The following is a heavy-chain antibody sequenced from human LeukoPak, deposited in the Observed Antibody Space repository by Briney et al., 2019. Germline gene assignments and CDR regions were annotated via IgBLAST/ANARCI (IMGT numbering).Heavy chain of an antibody. CDR3: ARTEEGAVDY. V-gene: IGHV4-61*01. D-gene: IGHD6-19*01. J-gene: IGHJ4*02. Sequence: SETLSLTCTVSGGSVSSGSYYWSWIRQPPGKGLEWIGYIYYSGSTNYNPSLKSRVTISVDTSKNQFSLKLSSVTAADTAVYYCARTEEGAVDYWGQGTLVTVSS. CDR1: GGSVSSGSYY. CDR2: IYYSGST.